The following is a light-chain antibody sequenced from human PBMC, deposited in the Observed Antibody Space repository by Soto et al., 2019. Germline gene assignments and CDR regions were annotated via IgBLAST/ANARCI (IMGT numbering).Light chain of an antibody. Sequence: QSALTQPASVSGSPGRSVTISCTGTSNDVGDFNYVSWYQHLPGRAPKLIIYDVTNRPSGISYRFSASKSGRTASLTISGLQAEDEADYYCSSYSSSTTHVVFGGGTKVTVL. V-gene: IGLV2-14*03. CDR2: DVT. J-gene: IGLJ2*01. CDR3: SSYSSSTTHVV. CDR1: SNDVGDFNY.